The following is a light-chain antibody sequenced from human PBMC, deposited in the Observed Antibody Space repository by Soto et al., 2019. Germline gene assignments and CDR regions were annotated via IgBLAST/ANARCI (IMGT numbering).Light chain of an antibody. CDR3: QQYHNSPT. V-gene: IGKV3D-15*01. CDR1: QSVSSN. J-gene: IGKJ1*01. Sequence: IVMTQSPGTLSVSPGERATLSCWASQSVSSNLAWYQQKPGQGPRLLIYGASTRATGIPARFSGSGSGTEFTLTISSLQSEDFAVYYCQQYHNSPTFGQGTKVDIK. CDR2: GAS.